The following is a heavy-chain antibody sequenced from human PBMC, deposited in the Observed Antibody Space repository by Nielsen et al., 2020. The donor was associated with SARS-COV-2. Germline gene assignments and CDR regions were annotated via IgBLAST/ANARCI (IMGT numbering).Heavy chain of an antibody. CDR3: TKVLFSSSWQAPFDS. CDR2: HGSDDSA. Sequence: GGSLRLSCAASGFSFRDYGMAWVRQAPGKGLEWLSTHGSDDSAHYADSVKGRFTISRDNSKNTVYLQMNSLRPEDTAVYYCTKVLFSSSWQAPFDSWGQGTLVTVSS. J-gene: IGHJ4*02. D-gene: IGHD6-13*01. V-gene: IGHV3-23*01. CDR1: GFSFRDYG.